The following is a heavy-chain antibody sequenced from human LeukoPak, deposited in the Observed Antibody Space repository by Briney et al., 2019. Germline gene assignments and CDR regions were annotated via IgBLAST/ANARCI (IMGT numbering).Heavy chain of an antibody. CDR2: IKQDVSEK. V-gene: IGHV3-7*05. Sequence: GGSLRLSCAASGFTFSSYWMSWVRQAPGKGLEWVSNIKQDVSEKYYVDSVKGRFTISRDNAKNSLYLQMNSLRAEDTAVYYCARDRVPMVRGVNYYFDYWGQGTLVTVSS. CDR3: ARDRVPMVRGVNYYFDY. D-gene: IGHD3-10*01. J-gene: IGHJ4*02. CDR1: GFTFSSYW.